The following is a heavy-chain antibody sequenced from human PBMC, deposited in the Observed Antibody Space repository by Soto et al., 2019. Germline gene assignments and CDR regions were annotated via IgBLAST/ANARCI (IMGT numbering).Heavy chain of an antibody. CDR2: INHSGST. CDR1: GGSFSGYY. CDR3: ARAGKAYCSGGSCYGVSYFDY. V-gene: IGHV4-34*01. D-gene: IGHD2-15*01. Sequence: SETLSLTCAVYGGSFSGYYWSWIRQPPGKGLEWIGEINHSGSTNYNPSLKSRVTISVDTSKNQFSLKLSSVTAADTAVYYCARAGKAYCSGGSCYGVSYFDYWGQGTLVTVSS. J-gene: IGHJ4*02.